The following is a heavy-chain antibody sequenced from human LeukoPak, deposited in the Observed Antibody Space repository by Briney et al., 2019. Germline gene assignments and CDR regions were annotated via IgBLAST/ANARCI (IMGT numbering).Heavy chain of an antibody. Sequence: GGSLRLSCTASGLTLSNYWMIWVRQAPGKGLQWVAKIKQDGSEKYYVDSVKGRFTVSRDNAKNSLYLQMESLRVEDTAVYYCARDLHYYGSGPWGQGTLVTISS. J-gene: IGHJ5*02. D-gene: IGHD3-10*01. CDR1: GLTLSNYW. V-gene: IGHV3-7*01. CDR2: IKQDGSEK. CDR3: ARDLHYYGSGP.